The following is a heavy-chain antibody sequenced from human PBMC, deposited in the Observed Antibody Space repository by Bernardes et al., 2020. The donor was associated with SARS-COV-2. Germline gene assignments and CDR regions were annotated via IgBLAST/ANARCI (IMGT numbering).Heavy chain of an antibody. D-gene: IGHD3-10*01. J-gene: IGHJ4*02. V-gene: IGHV3-33*01. CDR1: GFTFSSYG. CDR2: TCVDGSKA. CDR3: ARDSTHSYYYDSGSYGGASDY. Sequence: GGSLRLSCAASGFTFSSYGMHWVRQAPGKGLEWVAVTCVDGSKAYYADSVKGRFTISRDNSKNTLYLQMISMRVEDTAVYYCARDSTHSYYYDSGSYGGASDYGGQGQLVTVSS.